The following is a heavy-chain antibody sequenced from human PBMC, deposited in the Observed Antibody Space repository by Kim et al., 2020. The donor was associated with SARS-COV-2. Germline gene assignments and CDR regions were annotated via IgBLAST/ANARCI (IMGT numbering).Heavy chain of an antibody. D-gene: IGHD3-10*01. CDR3: GAPVVRGVSYLDY. J-gene: IGHJ4*02. V-gene: IGHV4-39*01. Sequence: TPSLKSLVTISVDTSKNQFSLKVTSVTAADTALYFCGAPVVRGVSYLDYWGQGILVTVSS.